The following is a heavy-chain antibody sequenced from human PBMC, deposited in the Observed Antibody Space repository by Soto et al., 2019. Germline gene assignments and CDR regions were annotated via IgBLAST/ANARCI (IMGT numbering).Heavy chain of an antibody. Sequence: CVRRVGCYWRWIRRPPGKGLEWIGYIYYSGSTYYNRALRSRVIISVDTSKNQFSLKLSSVTAADTAVYDCATSNHYYDSKGGFDYWGQGTPVPVSS. V-gene: IGHV4-30-4*01. J-gene: IGHJ4*02. CDR3: ATSNHYYDSKGGFDY. CDR2: IYYSGST. D-gene: IGHD3-22*01. CDR1: CVRRVGCY.